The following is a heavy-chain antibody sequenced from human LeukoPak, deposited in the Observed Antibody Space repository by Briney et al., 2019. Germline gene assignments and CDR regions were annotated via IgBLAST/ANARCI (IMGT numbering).Heavy chain of an antibody. V-gene: IGHV3-30-3*01. CDR1: GFTFTGYA. D-gene: IGHD7-27*01. CDR3: ARDHTGDY. CDR2: MSYDGSDK. Sequence: PGGSLRLSCAASGFTFTGYAMHWVRQAPGKGLEWVAVMSYDGSDKYYADSVKGRFTISRDNANNSLHLQMNSLRAEDTAVYYCARDHTGDYWGQGTLVTVSS. J-gene: IGHJ4*02.